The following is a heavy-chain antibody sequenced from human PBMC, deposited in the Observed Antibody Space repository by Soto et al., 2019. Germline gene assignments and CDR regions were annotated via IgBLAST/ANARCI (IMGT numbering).Heavy chain of an antibody. D-gene: IGHD3-22*01. CDR3: ARQFYDSKKDYFDY. CDR1: GGSISSSSYY. J-gene: IGHJ4*02. Sequence: ETLSLTCTVSGGSISSSSYYWGWIRQPPGKGLEWIGSIYYSGSTYYNPSLKSRVTISVDTSKNQLSLKLSSVTAADTAVYYCARQFYDSKKDYFDYWGQGTLVTVSS. CDR2: IYYSGST. V-gene: IGHV4-39*01.